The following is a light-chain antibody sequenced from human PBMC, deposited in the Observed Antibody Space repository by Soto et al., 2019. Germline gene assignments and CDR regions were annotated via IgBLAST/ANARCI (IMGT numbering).Light chain of an antibody. J-gene: IGLJ2*01. CDR2: SDN. CDR3: ASWDDSLSGVV. Sequence: QPVLTQPPSASGTPGQRVTISCSGSASNIGNDYVYWYQRLPGTAPKLLIYSDNQRPAGVPDRFSGSKSGTSASLAISGLRSEDEGDYYCASWDDSLSGVVFGGGTKLTVL. V-gene: IGLV1-47*02. CDR1: ASNIGNDY.